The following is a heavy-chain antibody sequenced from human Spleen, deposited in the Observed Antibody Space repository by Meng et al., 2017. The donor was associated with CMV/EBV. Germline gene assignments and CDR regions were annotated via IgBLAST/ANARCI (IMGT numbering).Heavy chain of an antibody. J-gene: IGHJ4*02. CDR2: LNPNSGNT. V-gene: IGHV1-2*02. CDR1: GYTFRHHG. CDR3: ARGTVVVPVAIDY. Sequence: ASVKVSCKTSGYTFRHHGISWVRQAPGQGLEWMGWLNPNSGNTNFAQRFQGRVTMSRDTSINTAYMELSRLRSDDTAVYYCARGTVVVPVAIDYWGQGTLVTVSS. D-gene: IGHD2-21*01.